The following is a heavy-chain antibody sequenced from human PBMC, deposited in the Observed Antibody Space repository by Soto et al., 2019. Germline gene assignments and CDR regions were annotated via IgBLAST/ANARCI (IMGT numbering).Heavy chain of an antibody. D-gene: IGHD3-3*01. Sequence: EVHLVESGGGLVQPGGSLRLSCAASGFTFSSYWLHWVRQAPGKGLVWVSRINSDGSITTYADSVKGRFTISRDNAKNTRYLEMNSLRAEDTAVYYCAREGVPACESATCLRPGDFWGQGTLVTVSS. CDR2: INSDGSIT. J-gene: IGHJ4*02. CDR1: GFTFSSYW. V-gene: IGHV3-74*01. CDR3: AREGVPACESATCLRPGDF.